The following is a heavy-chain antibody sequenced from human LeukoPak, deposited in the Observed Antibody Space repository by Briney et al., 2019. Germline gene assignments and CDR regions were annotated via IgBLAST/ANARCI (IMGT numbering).Heavy chain of an antibody. Sequence: GASVKVSCKASGYTFTGYYMHWVRQAPGQGLEWMGIINPSGGSTSYAQKFQGRVTMTRDTSTSTVYMELSSLRSEDTAVYYCASARGGRVDYWGQGTLVTVSS. V-gene: IGHV1-46*01. CDR1: GYTFTGYY. CDR2: INPSGGST. J-gene: IGHJ4*02. CDR3: ASARGGRVDY. D-gene: IGHD4-23*01.